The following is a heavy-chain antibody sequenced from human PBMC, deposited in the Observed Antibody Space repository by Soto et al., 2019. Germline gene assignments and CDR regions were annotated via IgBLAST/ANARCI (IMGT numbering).Heavy chain of an antibody. J-gene: IGHJ3*01. D-gene: IGHD1-20*01. Sequence: PGGSLRLSCAASGFTFDDYAMHWVRQVPEKGLEWVSGISWTGGNIAYADSVRGRFTISRDNAKNSLYLQMNSLRPEDTALYYCAKGFSPVTDPDAFDVWGQGTMVTVSS. CDR2: ISWTGGNI. CDR1: GFTFDDYA. V-gene: IGHV3-9*01. CDR3: AKGFSPVTDPDAFDV.